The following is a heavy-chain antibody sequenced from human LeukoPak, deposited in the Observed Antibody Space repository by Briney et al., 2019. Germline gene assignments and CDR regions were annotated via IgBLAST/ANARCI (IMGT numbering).Heavy chain of an antibody. CDR3: GRDLSGRFCVDF. D-gene: IGHD6-19*01. CDR1: GFTVSSNY. J-gene: IGHJ4*02. V-gene: IGHV3-66*01. CDR2: IYSGGST. Sequence: GGSLRLSCAASGFTVSSNYMSWVRQAPGKGLEWVSVIYSGGSTYYADSVKGRFTISRDNSGSTLYLFMNNLRVDDTALYYCGRDLSGRFCVDFWGQGTLVTVSS.